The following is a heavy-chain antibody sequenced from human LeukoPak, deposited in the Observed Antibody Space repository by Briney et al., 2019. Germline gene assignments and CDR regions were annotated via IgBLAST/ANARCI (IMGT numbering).Heavy chain of an antibody. D-gene: IGHD1-26*01. J-gene: IGHJ4*02. CDR2: ISSNGGST. CDR1: GFTFSSYA. V-gene: IGHV3-64*01. Sequence: GSLRLSCAASGFTFSSYAMHWVRQAPGKGLEYVSAISSNGGSTYYANSVKGRFTISRDNSKNTLYLQMGSLRTEDMAVYYCARGLKYGSYYVDYWGQGTLVTVSS. CDR3: ARGLKYGSYYVDY.